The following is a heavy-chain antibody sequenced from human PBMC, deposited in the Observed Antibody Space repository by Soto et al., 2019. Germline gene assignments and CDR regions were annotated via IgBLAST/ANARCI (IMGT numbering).Heavy chain of an antibody. Sequence: GGSLRLSCTASGFTFGDYAMSWFRQAPGKGLEWVGFIRSKAYGGTTEYAASVKGRFTISRDDSKRIAYLQMNRLKTEETAVNYCTIDASYYDFWSGGPSYYYYYMDVWGKGTTVTVSS. CDR3: TIDASYYDFWSGGPSYYYYYMDV. CDR2: IRSKAYGGTT. J-gene: IGHJ6*03. V-gene: IGHV3-49*03. D-gene: IGHD3-3*01. CDR1: GFTFGDYA.